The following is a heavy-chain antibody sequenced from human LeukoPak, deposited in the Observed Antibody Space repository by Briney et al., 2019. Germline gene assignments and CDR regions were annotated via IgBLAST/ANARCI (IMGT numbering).Heavy chain of an antibody. Sequence: GASVKVSCKASGYTFTSYDIDWVRQATGQGLEWMGWMNPNSGNTGYAQKFQGRVTMTRNTSISTAYMELSSLRSEDTAVYYCATGYSSGWDFYYWGQGTLVSVSS. CDR1: GYTFTSYD. V-gene: IGHV1-8*01. CDR3: ATGYSSGWDFYY. J-gene: IGHJ4*02. D-gene: IGHD6-19*01. CDR2: MNPNSGNT.